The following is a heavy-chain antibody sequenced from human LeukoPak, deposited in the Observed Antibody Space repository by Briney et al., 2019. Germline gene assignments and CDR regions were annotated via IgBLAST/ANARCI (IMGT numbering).Heavy chain of an antibody. CDR1: GFTFSSYG. J-gene: IGHJ4*02. CDR3: ARVFSRSWLSTPFDY. CDR2: INWSGGST. Sequence: GGSLRLSCAASGFTFSSYGMSWVRQAPGKGLEWVSGINWSGGSTGYADSVKGRFTISRDNAKNSLYLQMNSLRAEDTALYYCARVFSRSWLSTPFDYWGQGTLVTVSS. D-gene: IGHD3-22*01. V-gene: IGHV3-20*04.